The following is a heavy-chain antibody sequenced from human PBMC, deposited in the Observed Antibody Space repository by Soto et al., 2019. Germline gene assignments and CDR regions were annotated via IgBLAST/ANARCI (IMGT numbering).Heavy chain of an antibody. D-gene: IGHD6-19*01. Sequence: QVQLQESGPGLVKPSGTLSLTCAVSGGSISSSNWWSWVRQPPGKGLEWIGEIYHSGSTNYNPSHKCPVTISVDKSNNQFALKLSSVTAADTDVYYCARGVAEHNLLDYWGQVTLATLSS. J-gene: IGHJ4*02. V-gene: IGHV4-4*02. CDR2: IYHSGST. CDR3: ARGVAEHNLLDY. CDR1: GGSISSSNW.